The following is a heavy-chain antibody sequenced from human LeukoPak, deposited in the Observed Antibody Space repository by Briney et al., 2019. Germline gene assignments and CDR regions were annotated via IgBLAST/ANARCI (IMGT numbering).Heavy chain of an antibody. V-gene: IGHV3-21*01. CDR3: TRDPTQYLRYGYFDY. D-gene: IGHD4-11*01. CDR2: INNVGSHI. J-gene: IGHJ4*02. CDR1: GFTFSSFS. Sequence: GGSLRLSCAASGFTFSSFSMNWVRQAPGKGLEWVSSINNVGSHIYYAGSVRGRFTISRDNAKNSLYLQMSSLRAEDTAVYYCTRDPTQYLRYGYFDYWGQGTLVTVSS.